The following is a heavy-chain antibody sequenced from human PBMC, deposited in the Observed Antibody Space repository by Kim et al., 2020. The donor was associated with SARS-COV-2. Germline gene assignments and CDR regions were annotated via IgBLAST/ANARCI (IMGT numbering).Heavy chain of an antibody. D-gene: IGHD5-12*01. CDR1: GYTFTSYA. J-gene: IGHJ4*02. Sequence: ASVKVSCKASGYTFTSYAMHWVRQAPGQRLEWMGWINAGNDNTKYSQKFQGRVTITRDTSASTAYMELSSLRSEDTAVYYCARLKGYDGKDDCWGQGTLVTVSS. CDR3: ARLKGYDGKDDC. CDR2: INAGNDNT. V-gene: IGHV1-3*01.